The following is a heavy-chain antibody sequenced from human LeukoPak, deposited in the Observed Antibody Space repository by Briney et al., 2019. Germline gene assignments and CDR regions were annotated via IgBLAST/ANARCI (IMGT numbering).Heavy chain of an antibody. Sequence: GGSLRLSCAASGFTFSSYSMNWVRQAPGKGLEWVSYINSSSTTIYYADSVKGRFTISRDNAKNSLYLQMNSLRAEDTAVYFCARDHLEAGKFDYWGQGTLVTIS. J-gene: IGHJ4*02. D-gene: IGHD6-19*01. CDR2: INSSSTTI. V-gene: IGHV3-48*01. CDR1: GFTFSSYS. CDR3: ARDHLEAGKFDY.